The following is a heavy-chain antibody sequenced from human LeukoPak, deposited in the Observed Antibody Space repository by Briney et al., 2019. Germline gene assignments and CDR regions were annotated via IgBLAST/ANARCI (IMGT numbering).Heavy chain of an antibody. Sequence: PGGSLRLSCAASGFTFSSYGMHWVRQAPGKGLEWVAVISYDGSNKYYADSVKGRFTISRDNSKNTLYLQMNSLRAEDTAVYYCASGLPSGWHFGAFDIWGQGTMVTVSS. V-gene: IGHV3-30*03. D-gene: IGHD6-19*01. CDR1: GFTFSSYG. CDR3: ASGLPSGWHFGAFDI. CDR2: ISYDGSNK. J-gene: IGHJ3*02.